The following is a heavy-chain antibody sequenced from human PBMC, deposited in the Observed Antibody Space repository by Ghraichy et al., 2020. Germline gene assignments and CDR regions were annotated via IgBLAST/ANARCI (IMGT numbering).Heavy chain of an antibody. D-gene: IGHD3-22*01. J-gene: IGHJ4*02. CDR2: INHSGST. CDR3: ARFNGPPRPRIERVGFVY. V-gene: IGHV4-34*01. CDR1: GGSFSGYY. Sequence: SETLSLTCAVYGGSFSGYYWSWIRQPPGKGLEWIGEINHSGSTNYNPSLKSRVTISVDTSKNQFSLKLSSVTAADTAVYYCARFNGPPRPRIERVGFVYWGQGTLVTVSS.